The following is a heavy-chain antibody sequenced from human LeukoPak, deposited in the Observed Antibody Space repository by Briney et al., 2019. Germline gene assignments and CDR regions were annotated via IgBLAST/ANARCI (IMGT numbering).Heavy chain of an antibody. CDR3: ARGVVATGLDY. D-gene: IGHD5-12*01. CDR1: GGSISSSSYY. V-gene: IGHV4-39*07. CDR2: IYYSGST. J-gene: IGHJ4*02. Sequence: KPSETLSLTCTVSGGSISSSSYYWGWIRQPPGKGLERIGSIYYSGSTYYNPSLKSRVTISVDTSKNQFSLKLSSVTAADTAVYYCARGVVATGLDYWGQGTLVTVSS.